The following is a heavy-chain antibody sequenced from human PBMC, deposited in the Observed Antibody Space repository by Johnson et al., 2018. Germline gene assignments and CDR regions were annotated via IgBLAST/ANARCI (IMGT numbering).Heavy chain of an antibody. J-gene: IGHJ3*02. Sequence: QVQLQESGPGLVKPSETLSLTCTVSGGSISSSSYYWGWIRQPPGKGLEWIGSIYYSGSTYYNPSLKSRVTISVDTSKNQFSLKLSSVTAADTAVYYCARASTYYYDSSGYAFDIWGQGTMVTVSS. CDR3: ARASTYYYDSSGYAFDI. D-gene: IGHD3-22*01. CDR2: IYYSGST. CDR1: GGSISSSSYY. V-gene: IGHV4-39*07.